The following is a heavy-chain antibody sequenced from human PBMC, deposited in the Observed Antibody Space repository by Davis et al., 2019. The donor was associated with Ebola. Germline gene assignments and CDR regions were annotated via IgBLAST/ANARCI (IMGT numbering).Heavy chain of an antibody. D-gene: IGHD1-26*01. Sequence: MPSETLSLTCTVSGGSISSSSYYWGWIRQPPGKGLEWIGSIYYSGSTYYNPSLKSRVTISVDTSKNQFSLKLSSVTAADTAVYYCARRVSGSYYRPFDYWGQGTLVTVSS. V-gene: IGHV4-39*01. CDR1: GGSISSSSYY. CDR3: ARRVSGSYYRPFDY. J-gene: IGHJ4*02. CDR2: IYYSGST.